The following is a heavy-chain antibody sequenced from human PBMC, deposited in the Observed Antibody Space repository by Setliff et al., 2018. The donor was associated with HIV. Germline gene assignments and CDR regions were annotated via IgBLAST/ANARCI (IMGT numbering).Heavy chain of an antibody. CDR1: GYTFTDYY. D-gene: IGHD3-22*01. Sequence: GASVKVSCKASGYTFTDYYIHWVQQAPGKGLEWMGRVDPEDGETTYAEKFQGRITITADTSTDTAYLELSSLRSEGSAFYYCTTPLDSSGYFGSDYFDYWGQGALVTVSS. CDR2: VDPEDGET. V-gene: IGHV1-69-2*01. CDR3: TTPLDSSGYFGSDYFDY. J-gene: IGHJ4*02.